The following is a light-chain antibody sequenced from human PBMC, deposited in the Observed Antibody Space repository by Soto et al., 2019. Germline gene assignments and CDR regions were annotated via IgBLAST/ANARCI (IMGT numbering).Light chain of an antibody. CDR1: QTVTSDY. Sequence: EIVLRQSPDTLSLSPGESATLSCLASQTVTSDYLAWYQQKPGQAPRLLIYGASSRATGIPDRFTGSGSGTDFTLTINGLELEDFAVYYCQQYGSSIQTFGQGTKVDIK. CDR3: QQYGSSIQT. CDR2: GAS. V-gene: IGKV3-20*01. J-gene: IGKJ1*01.